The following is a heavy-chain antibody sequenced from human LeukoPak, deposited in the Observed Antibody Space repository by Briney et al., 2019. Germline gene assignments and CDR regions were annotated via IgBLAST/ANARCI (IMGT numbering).Heavy chain of an antibody. D-gene: IGHD3-10*01. CDR1: GGSFSGYY. J-gene: IGHJ5*02. CDR3: ARGYGGITMVRGVKFDP. V-gene: IGHV4-34*01. Sequence: PSETLSLTCAVYGGSFSGYYWSWIRQPPGKRLEWIGEINHSGSTNYNPSLKSRVTISVDTSKNQFSLKLSSVTAADTAVYYCARGYGGITMVRGVKFDPWGQGTLVTVSS. CDR2: INHSGST.